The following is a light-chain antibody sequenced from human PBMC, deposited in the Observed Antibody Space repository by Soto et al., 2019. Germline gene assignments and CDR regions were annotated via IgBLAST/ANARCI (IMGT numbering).Light chain of an antibody. CDR1: SSNIGSNS. CDR2: SNN. Sequence: QSVLTQPPSASGTPGQRVSISCSGSSSNIGSNSVYWYQQLPVTAPKLLIYSNNQRPSGVPDRFSGSKSGTSASLAISGLRSEDEAAYYCAAWDDSLTAWVFGGGTKVTVL. V-gene: IGLV1-47*02. CDR3: AAWDDSLTAWV. J-gene: IGLJ3*02.